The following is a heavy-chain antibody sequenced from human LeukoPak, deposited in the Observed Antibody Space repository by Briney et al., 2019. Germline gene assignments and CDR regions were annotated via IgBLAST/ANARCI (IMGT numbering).Heavy chain of an antibody. CDR3: ARNPIYCGGDCYLGP. J-gene: IGHJ5*02. CDR1: GYTFTGYY. V-gene: IGHV1-2*02. Sequence: ASVKVSCKASGYTFTGYYMHWVRQAPGQGLEWMGWINPNSGGTNHAQKFQGRVTMTRDTSISTAYMELSRLRSDDTAVYYCARNPIYCGGDCYLGPWGQGTLVTVSS. D-gene: IGHD2-21*02. CDR2: INPNSGGT.